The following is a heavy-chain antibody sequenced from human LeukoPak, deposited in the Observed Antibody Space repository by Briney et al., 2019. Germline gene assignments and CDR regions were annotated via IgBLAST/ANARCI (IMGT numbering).Heavy chain of an antibody. J-gene: IGHJ6*03. CDR1: GGTFSSYA. CDR2: IIPIFGTA. CDR3: ASAHIVVVPAARVSSYYYYYMDV. V-gene: IGHV1-69*05. Sequence: ASVKVSCKASGGTFSSYAISWVRQAPGQGLEWMGGIIPIFGTANYAQKFQGRVTITTDESTSTAYMELSSLRSEDTAVYYCASAHIVVVPAARVSSYYYYYMDVWGKGTTVTVSS. D-gene: IGHD2-2*01.